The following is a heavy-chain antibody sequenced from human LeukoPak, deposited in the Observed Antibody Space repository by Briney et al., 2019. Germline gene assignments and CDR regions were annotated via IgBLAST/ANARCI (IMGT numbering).Heavy chain of an antibody. Sequence: SVKVSCKASGGTFSSYAISWVRQAPGQGLEWMGRIIPIFGTANYAQKFQGGVTITTDESTGTAYMELSSLRSEDTAVYYCARPLRSGYYYNAFDIWGQGTMVTVSS. CDR2: IIPIFGTA. CDR3: ARPLRSGYYYNAFDI. J-gene: IGHJ3*02. V-gene: IGHV1-69*05. CDR1: GGTFSSYA. D-gene: IGHD3-22*01.